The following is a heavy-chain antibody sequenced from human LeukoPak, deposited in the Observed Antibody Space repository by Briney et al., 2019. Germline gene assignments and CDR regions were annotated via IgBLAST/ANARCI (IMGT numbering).Heavy chain of an antibody. CDR2: ISGSGGST. CDR3: AEDWYYFDY. Sequence: PGGSLRLSCAASGFAFTSHAMSWVRQAPGKGLEWVSAISGSGGSTYYADSVKGRFTISRDNSKNTLYLQMNSLRAEDTAVYYCAEDWYYFDYWGQGTLVTVSS. J-gene: IGHJ4*02. CDR1: GFAFTSHA. V-gene: IGHV3-23*01.